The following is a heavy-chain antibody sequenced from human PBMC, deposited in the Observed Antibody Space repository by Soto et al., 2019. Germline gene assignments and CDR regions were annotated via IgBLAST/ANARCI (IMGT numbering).Heavy chain of an antibody. CDR2: ISGSGDTT. V-gene: IGHV3-23*01. D-gene: IGHD6-13*01. CDR3: AKDKYSSSPNWFDP. CDR1: GFTFSSYA. J-gene: IGHJ5*02. Sequence: GGSLRLSCAASGFTFSSYAMSWVRQAPGKGLEWVSAISGSGDTTYYADSVKGRFTISRDNSKNTLYLQMNSLRAEDTAIYYCAKDKYSSSPNWFDPWGQGTLVTVSS.